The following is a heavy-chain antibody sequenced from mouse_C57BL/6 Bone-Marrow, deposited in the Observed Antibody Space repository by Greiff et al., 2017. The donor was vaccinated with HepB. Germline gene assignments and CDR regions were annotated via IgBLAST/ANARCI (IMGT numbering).Heavy chain of an antibody. CDR1: GYTFTSYW. J-gene: IGHJ1*03. V-gene: IGHV1-64*01. CDR2: IHPNSGST. D-gene: IGHD1-1*01. Sequence: VQLVESGAELVKPGASVKLSCKASGYTFTSYWMHWVKQRPGQGLEWIGMIHPNSGSTNYNEKFKSKATLTVDNSSSTAYMQRSSLTSADSAVYCCARALLLRAYWYFDVWGTGTTVTGSS. CDR3: ARALLLRAYWYFDV.